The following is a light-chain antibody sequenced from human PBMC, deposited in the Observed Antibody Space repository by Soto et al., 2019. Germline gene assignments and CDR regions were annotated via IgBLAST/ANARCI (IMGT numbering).Light chain of an antibody. J-gene: IGKJ1*01. CDR1: QSISNR. CDR3: QQYNSYSPT. Sequence: DIQMTPSPSTLSASVGDRVTISCRASQSISNRLAWYQQKPGKAPKVLIYDVSSLQSGVPSRFSGSGSGTEFTLTISSLQPDDFATYYCQQYNSYSPTFGQGTKVDIK. V-gene: IGKV1-5*01. CDR2: DVS.